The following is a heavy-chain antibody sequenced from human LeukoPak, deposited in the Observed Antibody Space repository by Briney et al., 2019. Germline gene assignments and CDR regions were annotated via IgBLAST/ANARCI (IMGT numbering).Heavy chain of an antibody. CDR1: GYSISRGYH. D-gene: IGHD1-26*01. Sequence: SETLSLTCTVSGYSISRGYHWGWVRQPPGKGLEWIGEINHSGSTNYNPSLKSRVTISVDTSKNQFSLKLSSVTAADTAVYYCARGRGSYYPAWGQGTLVTVSS. CDR3: ARGRGSYYPA. V-gene: IGHV4-38-2*02. J-gene: IGHJ5*02. CDR2: INHSGST.